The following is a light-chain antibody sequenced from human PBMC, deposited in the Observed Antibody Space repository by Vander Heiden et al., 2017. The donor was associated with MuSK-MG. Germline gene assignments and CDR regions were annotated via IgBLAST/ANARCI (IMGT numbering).Light chain of an antibody. CDR1: QSVSSF. J-gene: IGKJ1*01. CDR3: QQSYTVPWT. CDR2: AAS. Sequence: GHRVTITCRASQSVSSFLNWYQQKPGKAPNLLIYAASTLQSGVPSRFSGSGSGTDFHLTINSLQPEDFAIYYCQQSYTVPWTFGQGTKVGI. V-gene: IGKV1-39*01.